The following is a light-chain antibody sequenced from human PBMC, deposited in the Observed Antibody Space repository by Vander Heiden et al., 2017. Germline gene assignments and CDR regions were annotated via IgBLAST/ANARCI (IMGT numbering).Light chain of an antibody. J-gene: IGKJ5*01. Sequence: DIVMTQSPDSLAVSLGERATINCKTSQSVLSDSNNKNFLSWYQQKQGQSPRLLIYWASTRESGVPDRFSGSGSGTDFTLSISSLQAEDVAIYYWQQYYSSHITFGQGTRLEIK. CDR1: QSVLSDSNNKNF. CDR3: QQYYSSHIT. CDR2: WAS. V-gene: IGKV4-1*01.